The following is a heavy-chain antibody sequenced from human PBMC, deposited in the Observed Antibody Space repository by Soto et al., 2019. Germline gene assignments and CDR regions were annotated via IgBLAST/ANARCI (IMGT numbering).Heavy chain of an antibody. J-gene: IGHJ6*02. CDR2: ISAYNGNT. V-gene: IGHV1-18*01. CDR1: GYTFTSYG. D-gene: IGHD1-26*01. CDR3: ARGGPGGSYLRYGMDV. Sequence: ASVKVSCQASGYTFTSYGISWVRQAPGQGLEWMGWISAYNGNTNYAQKLQGRVTMTTDTSTSTAYMELRSLRSDDTAVYYCARGGPGGSYLRYGMDVWGQGTTVTVSS.